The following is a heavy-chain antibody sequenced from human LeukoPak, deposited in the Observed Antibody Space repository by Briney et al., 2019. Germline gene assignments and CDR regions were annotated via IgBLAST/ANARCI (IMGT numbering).Heavy chain of an antibody. CDR2: FIPIFDTT. J-gene: IGHJ3*02. D-gene: IGHD5-12*01. V-gene: IGHV1-69*06. Sequence: SVKVSCKASGGTFSYVISWVRQAPGQGLEWMGGFIPIFDTTNYAQKFQGRVTITADKSTSTAYLELTSLRSEDTAVYYCARGVIGYTYGDAFDIWGQGTMVTVSS. CDR3: ARGVIGYTYGDAFDI. CDR1: GGTFSYV.